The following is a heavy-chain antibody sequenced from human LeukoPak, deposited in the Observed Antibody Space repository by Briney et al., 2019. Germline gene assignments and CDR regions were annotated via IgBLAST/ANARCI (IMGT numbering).Heavy chain of an antibody. J-gene: IGHJ6*02. CDR2: IWYDGSNK. Sequence: PGGSLRLSCAASGFTFSSYGMHWVRQAPGKGLEWVAVIWYDGSNKYYADSVKGRFTISRDNSKNTLYLQMNSLRAEDTAVYYCAREGGSIGAGEYQLTLERNGMDVWGQGTTATVSS. D-gene: IGHD2-2*01. V-gene: IGHV3-33*01. CDR3: AREGGSIGAGEYQLTLERNGMDV. CDR1: GFTFSSYG.